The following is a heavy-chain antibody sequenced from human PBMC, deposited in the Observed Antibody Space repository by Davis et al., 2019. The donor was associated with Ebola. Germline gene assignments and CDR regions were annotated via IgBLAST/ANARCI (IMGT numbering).Heavy chain of an antibody. J-gene: IGHJ3*01. CDR3: AAGGSRGGFDV. V-gene: IGHV1-18*04. D-gene: IGHD1-26*01. CDR2: INPHNGNT. Sequence: AASVKVSCKASGYTFTSYGITWVRQAPGQGLEWTGWINPHNGNTNYAQNVQGRVTMTTDTSTSTAYMEVGSLRSEDTAVYYCAAGGSRGGFDVWGQGTMVTVS. CDR1: GYTFTSYG.